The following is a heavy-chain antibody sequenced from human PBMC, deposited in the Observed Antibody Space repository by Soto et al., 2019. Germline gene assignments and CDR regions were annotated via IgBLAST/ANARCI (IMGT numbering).Heavy chain of an antibody. D-gene: IGHD2-8*01. Sequence: QVQLVQSGAEVKKPGASVKVSCKTSGYTFTDYFIHWVRQAPGQGLEWVGMIQPISGATGYAQKMAARVTITTDTSSATVTMEVGGLRSDGTALNYSVRGFCTTDISSGDFQFWGQGSLVTVSS. CDR2: IQPISGAT. J-gene: IGHJ1*01. V-gene: IGHV1-46*04. CDR3: VRGFCTTDISSGDFQF. CDR1: GYTFTDYF.